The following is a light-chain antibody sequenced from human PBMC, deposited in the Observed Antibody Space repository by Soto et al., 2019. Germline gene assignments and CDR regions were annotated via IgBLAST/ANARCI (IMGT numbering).Light chain of an antibody. V-gene: IGLV2-14*01. CDR1: SSDVGYYNY. J-gene: IGLJ1*01. CDR2: EVV. Sequence: QSVLTQPASVSGSPGQSITISCTGTSSDVGYYNYVSWFQQHPGKAPKLMISEVVNRPSGVSIRFSGSKSGDTASLTITGLQAEDEADYYCSSSAAGSIYVLGTGTKV. CDR3: SSSAAGSIYV.